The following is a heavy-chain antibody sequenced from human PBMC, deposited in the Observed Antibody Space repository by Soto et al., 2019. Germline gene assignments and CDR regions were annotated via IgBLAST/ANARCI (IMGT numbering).Heavy chain of an antibody. CDR2: ISYDGSNK. CDR3: AKEWYCGGDCFTLGTPYFDY. D-gene: IGHD2-21*02. J-gene: IGHJ4*02. CDR1: GFTFSSYA. V-gene: IGHV3-30-3*01. Sequence: GGSLRLSCASSGFTFSSYAMHWVRQAPGKGLEWVAVISYDGSNKYYADSVKGRFTISRDNSKNTLYLQMNSLRAEDTAVYYCAKEWYCGGDCFTLGTPYFDYWGQGTLVTVSS.